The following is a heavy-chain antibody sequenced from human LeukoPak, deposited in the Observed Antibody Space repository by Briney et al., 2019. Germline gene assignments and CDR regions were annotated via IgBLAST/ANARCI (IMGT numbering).Heavy chain of an antibody. D-gene: IGHD1-20*01. CDR2: IYSGGDT. Sequence: PGGSLRLSCAASGITVSTNYMSWVRQAPGKGLEWVSVIYSGGDTYYADSVKGRFTISRDNAKNSLYLQMNSLRAEDTAVYYCARITGTTAFDIWGQGTMVTVSS. V-gene: IGHV3-53*01. CDR3: ARITGTTAFDI. CDR1: GITVSTNY. J-gene: IGHJ3*02.